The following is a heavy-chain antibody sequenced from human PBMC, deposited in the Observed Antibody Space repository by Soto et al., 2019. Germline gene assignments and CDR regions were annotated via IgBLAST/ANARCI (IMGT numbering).Heavy chain of an antibody. D-gene: IGHD2-15*01. CDR1: GFTFSSYS. Sequence: PGGSLRLSCAASGFTFSSYSMNWVRQAPGKGLEWVSSISSSSSYIYYADSVKGRFTISRDNAKNSLYLQMNSLRAEDTAVYYCARDTRSSGGSDHDYWGPGTLVTVYS. CDR3: ARDTRSSGGSDHDY. CDR2: ISSSSSYI. V-gene: IGHV3-21*01. J-gene: IGHJ4*02.